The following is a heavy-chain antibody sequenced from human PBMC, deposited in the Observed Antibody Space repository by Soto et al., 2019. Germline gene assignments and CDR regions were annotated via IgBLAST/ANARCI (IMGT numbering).Heavy chain of an antibody. J-gene: IGHJ6*02. CDR2: IRSKAYGGTT. CDR1: GFTFGDYA. Sequence: PGGSLRLSCTASGFTFGDYAMSWVRQAPGKGLEWVGFIRSKAYGGTTEYAASVKGRFTISRDDSKSIAYLQMNSLKTEDTAVYYCTRFSYYYGMDVWGQGTTVTVSS. V-gene: IGHV3-49*04. CDR3: TRFSYYYGMDV.